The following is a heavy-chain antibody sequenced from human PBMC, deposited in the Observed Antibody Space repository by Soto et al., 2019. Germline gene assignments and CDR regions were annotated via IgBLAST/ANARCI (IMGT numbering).Heavy chain of an antibody. J-gene: IGHJ5*02. V-gene: IGHV3-23*01. CDR2: ISGSGGST. D-gene: IGHD3-22*01. Sequence: GGSLRLSCAASGFTFSSYAMSWVRQAPGKALEWASPISGSGGSTYYAVSVKGRFTISRDNSKNTLYLQMNSLRAEDTAVYYCAKDLGYYYDSSGYTGRRGYNWFDPWGQGTLVTVSS. CDR3: AKDLGYYYDSSGYTGRRGYNWFDP. CDR1: GFTFSSYA.